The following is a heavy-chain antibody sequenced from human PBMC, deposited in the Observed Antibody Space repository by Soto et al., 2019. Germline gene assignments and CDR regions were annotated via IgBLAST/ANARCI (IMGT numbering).Heavy chain of an antibody. Sequence: SETLSLTCTVSGGSISSSSYYWGWIRQPPGKGLEWIGSIYYSGSTYYNPSLKSRVTLSVDTSKNQLSLKLGSVTAADTAVYYCASHSIAVAAPPRWFDPWGQGTLVTVSS. CDR3: ASHSIAVAAPPRWFDP. CDR2: IYYSGST. CDR1: GGSISSSSYY. V-gene: IGHV4-39*01. J-gene: IGHJ5*02. D-gene: IGHD6-19*01.